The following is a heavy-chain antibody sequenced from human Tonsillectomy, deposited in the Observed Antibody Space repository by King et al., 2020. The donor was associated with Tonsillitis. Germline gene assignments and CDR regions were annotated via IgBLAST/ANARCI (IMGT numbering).Heavy chain of an antibody. CDR2: ISGDGGRT. D-gene: IGHD6-19*01. CDR3: AKDRYSNGVEGACDL. V-gene: IGHV3-43*02. Sequence: VQLVESGGGVVQPGGSLRLSCAASGFTFDDYAMHWVRQAPGKGLEWVSLISGDGGRTYSADFVKGRFTISRDNSKNSLYLQMNSLRTEDTALYYCAKDRYSNGVEGACDLWGQGTLVTVSS. J-gene: IGHJ3*01. CDR1: GFTFDDYA.